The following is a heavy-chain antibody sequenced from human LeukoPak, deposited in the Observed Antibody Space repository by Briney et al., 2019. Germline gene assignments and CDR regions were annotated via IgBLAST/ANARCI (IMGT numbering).Heavy chain of an antibody. D-gene: IGHD2-8*01. J-gene: IGHJ4*02. CDR2: INPNSGGT. CDR1: GYTFTGNY. CDR3: AREYCTNGVCYKAHDY. V-gene: IGHV1-2*02. Sequence: ASVKVSCKASGYTFTGNYMHWVRQAPGQGLEWMGWINPNSGGTNYAQKFQGRVTMTSDTSISTAYMELCSLRSDDTAVYFCAREYCTNGVCYKAHDYWGQGTLVTVSS.